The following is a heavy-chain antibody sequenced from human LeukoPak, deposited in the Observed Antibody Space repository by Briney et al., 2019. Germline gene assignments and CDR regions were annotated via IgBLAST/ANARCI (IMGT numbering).Heavy chain of an antibody. CDR2: INHSGNT. D-gene: IGHD3-9*01. CDR3: ARHRITIFVGTRWFDP. CDR1: GGSFSVYY. V-gene: IGHV4-34*01. J-gene: IGHJ5*02. Sequence: SETLSLTCAVYGGSFSVYYWSWIRQPPGKGLEWIGEINHSGNTNYNPSLKSRVTVSVDTSKNQFSLKLSSVTAADTAVYYCARHRITIFVGTRWFDPWGQGTLVTVSS.